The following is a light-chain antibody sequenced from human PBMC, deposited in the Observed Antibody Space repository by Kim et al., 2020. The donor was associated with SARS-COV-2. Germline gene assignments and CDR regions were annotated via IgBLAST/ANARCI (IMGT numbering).Light chain of an antibody. CDR1: QSINNW. Sequence: DIQMTQSPSTLSASLGDRVTITCRASQSINNWLAWYQQKPGTAPKMLIYKTSTLESGVPSRFSGSGSGTEFTLTISTLHPDDFATYYCQQSNASPWTFGQRTKVDIK. V-gene: IGKV1-5*03. J-gene: IGKJ1*01. CDR3: QQSNASPWT. CDR2: KTS.